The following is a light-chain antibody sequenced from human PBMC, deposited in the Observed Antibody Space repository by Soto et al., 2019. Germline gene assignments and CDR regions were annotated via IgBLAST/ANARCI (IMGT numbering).Light chain of an antibody. CDR2: AAS. CDR3: QQLNSYPG. CDR1: QGISSY. V-gene: IGKV1-9*01. Sequence: IQLTQSPSSLSASVGDRVTITCRASQGISSYLAWYQQKPGKAPKLLIYAASTLQSGVPSRFSGSGSGTDFTLTISSLQPEDFATYYCQQLNSYPGFGQGTRLDIK. J-gene: IGKJ5*01.